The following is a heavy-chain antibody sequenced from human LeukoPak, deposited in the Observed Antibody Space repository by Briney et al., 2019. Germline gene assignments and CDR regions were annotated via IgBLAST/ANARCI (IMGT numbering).Heavy chain of an antibody. J-gene: IGHJ4*02. CDR2: IYPDNSDT. V-gene: IGHV5-51*01. CDR3: ARHAAGTFYYDYYFDY. Sequence: GESLKIPCQGSGYSFTTYWIAWVRQMPGKGLEWMGIIYPDNSDTRYSPSFQGQVTISADKSISTAYLQWSSLKASDTAMYYCARHAAGTFYYDYYFDYWGQGTLVTVSS. CDR1: GYSFTTYW. D-gene: IGHD3-22*01.